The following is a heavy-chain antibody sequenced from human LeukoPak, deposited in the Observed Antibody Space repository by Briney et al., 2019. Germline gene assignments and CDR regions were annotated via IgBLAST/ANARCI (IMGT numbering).Heavy chain of an antibody. D-gene: IGHD4-17*01. V-gene: IGHV3-23*01. J-gene: IGHJ1*01. CDR3: AGDPNGNYVGAFDFQR. CDR1: GFTFTSYA. CDR2: ITDSGGTT. Sequence: GGSLRLSCAASGFTFTSYAMTWVRQAPGKGLEWVSSITDSGGTTYYADSVKGRFTISRDNYKNTLYLQMNSLRVEDAAVYYCAGDPNGNYVGAFDFQRWGQGTLVTVSS.